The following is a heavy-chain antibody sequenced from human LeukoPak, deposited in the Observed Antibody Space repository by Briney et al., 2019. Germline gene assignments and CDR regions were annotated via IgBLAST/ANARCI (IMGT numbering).Heavy chain of an antibody. V-gene: IGHV1-2*02. CDR1: GYTFTGYY. J-gene: IGHJ5*02. D-gene: IGHD3-22*01. CDR2: INPNSGGT. CDR3: ASHNGDYYDSSGYKYNWFDP. Sequence: GAPVKVSCKASGYTFTGYYVHWVRQAPGQGLEWMGWINPNSGGTAYAQKLQCRVNLTRETSIRTAYLELSRLRSDDTAVYYCASHNGDYYDSSGYKYNWFDPWGQGTLVTVSS.